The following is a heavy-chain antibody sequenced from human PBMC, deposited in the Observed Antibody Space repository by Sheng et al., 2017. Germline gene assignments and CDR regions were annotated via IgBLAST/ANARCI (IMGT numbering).Heavy chain of an antibody. CDR3: ARVRVQSYDYGDYGTRYYYMDV. D-gene: IGHD4-17*01. Sequence: EVQLVESGGGLVQPGGSLRLSCAASGFTVSSNYMSWVRQAPGKGLEWVSVIYSGGSTYYADSVKGRFTISRHNSKNTLYLQMNSLRAEDTAVYYCARVRVQSYDYGDYGTRYYYMDVWGKGTTVTVSS. V-gene: IGHV3-53*04. J-gene: IGHJ6*03. CDR2: IYSGGST. CDR1: GFTVSSNY.